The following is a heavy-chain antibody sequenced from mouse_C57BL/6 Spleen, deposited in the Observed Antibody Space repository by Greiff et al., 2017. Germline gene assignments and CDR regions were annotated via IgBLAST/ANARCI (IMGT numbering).Heavy chain of an antibody. Sequence: VQLKQSGAELARPGASVKLSCKASGYTFTSYGISWVKQRTGQGLEWIGEIYPRSGNTYYNEKFKGKATLTADKSSSTAYMELRSLTSEDSAVYFCARALTSGFAYWGQGTLVTVSA. CDR1: GYTFTSYG. V-gene: IGHV1-81*01. CDR3: ARALTSGFAY. CDR2: IYPRSGNT. D-gene: IGHD2-12*01. J-gene: IGHJ3*01.